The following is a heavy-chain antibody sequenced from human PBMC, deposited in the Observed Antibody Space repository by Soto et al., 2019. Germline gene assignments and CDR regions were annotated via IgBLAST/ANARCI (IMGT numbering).Heavy chain of an antibody. V-gene: IGHV1-69*02. CDR2: IIPILGIA. D-gene: IGHD4-4*01. Sequence: SSVKVSCKASGGTFSSYTISWVRQAPGQGLEWMGRIIPILGIANYAQKFQGRVTITADKSTSTAYMELSSLRSEDTAVYYCARGHDYRNYGGIMSAFDIWGQGTMVTVSS. CDR1: GGTFSSYT. J-gene: IGHJ3*02. CDR3: ARGHDYRNYGGIMSAFDI.